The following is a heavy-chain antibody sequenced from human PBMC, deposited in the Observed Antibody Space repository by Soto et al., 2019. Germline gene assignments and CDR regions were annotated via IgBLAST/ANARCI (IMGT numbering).Heavy chain of an antibody. Sequence: PSETLSLTCTVSGGSISSNNYYWGWIRQPPGKGLEWIGSISFSGSTYYNPSLKSRVTISVDTSKNQFSLKLTSVTAADTALYYCARQGYNGSSLNWFDPWGQGTLVTVSS. D-gene: IGHD6-13*01. CDR3: ARQGYNGSSLNWFDP. V-gene: IGHV4-39*01. CDR1: GGSISSNNYY. J-gene: IGHJ5*02. CDR2: ISFSGST.